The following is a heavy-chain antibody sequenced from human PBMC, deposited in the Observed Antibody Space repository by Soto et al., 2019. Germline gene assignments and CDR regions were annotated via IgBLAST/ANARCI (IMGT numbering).Heavy chain of an antibody. CDR2: ISSSSSYI. Sequence: GGSLRLSCAASGFTFSSYGMHWVRQAPGKGLEWVSSISSSSSYIYYADSVKGRFTISRDNAKNSLYLQMNSLRAEDTAVYYCARDPSVVTPWADYYYGMDVWGQGTTVTVSS. CDR1: GFTFSSYG. CDR3: ARDPSVVTPWADYYYGMDV. V-gene: IGHV3-21*01. D-gene: IGHD2-21*02. J-gene: IGHJ6*02.